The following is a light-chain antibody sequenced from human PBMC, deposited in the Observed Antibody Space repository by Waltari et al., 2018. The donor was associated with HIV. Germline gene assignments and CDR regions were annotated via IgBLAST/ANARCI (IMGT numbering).Light chain of an antibody. CDR2: YVT. J-gene: IGLJ2*01. CDR1: SRDVGGYNS. V-gene: IGLV2-14*01. CDR3: SSYASTSTLR. Sequence: QSALTQPASVSGSPGQSITISCTGTSRDVGGYNSVPWYQHHPGKAPKLILYYVTHRPSGVSNRVSGSKSGNTASLTISGLQAEDESDYYCSSYASTSTLRFGGGTKLTVL.